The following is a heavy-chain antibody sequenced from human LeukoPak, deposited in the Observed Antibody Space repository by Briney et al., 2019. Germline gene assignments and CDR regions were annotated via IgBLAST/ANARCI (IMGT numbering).Heavy chain of an antibody. Sequence: GGSLRLSCAASGFTFSSYAMSWVRQAPGRGLEWVSAISGSGGSTYYADSVKGRFTISRDNSKNTLYLQMNSLRAEDTAVYYCAKDLGYSSSWYYFDYWGQGTLVTVSS. D-gene: IGHD6-13*01. CDR1: GFTFSSYA. CDR3: AKDLGYSSSWYYFDY. CDR2: ISGSGGST. J-gene: IGHJ4*02. V-gene: IGHV3-23*01.